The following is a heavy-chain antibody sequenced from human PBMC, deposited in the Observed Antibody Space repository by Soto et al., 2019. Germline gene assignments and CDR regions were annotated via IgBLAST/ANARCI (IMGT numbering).Heavy chain of an antibody. CDR1: GYTFTGYY. CDR2: INPNSGGT. D-gene: IGHD2-15*01. V-gene: IGHV1-2*04. J-gene: IGHJ5*02. Sequence: QVQLVQSGAEVKKPGASVKVSCKASGYTFTGYYMHWVRQAPGQGLEWMGWINPNSGGTNYAQKFQGWVTMTRGTSISTAYMELSRLRSDDTAVYYCARGTATIYCSGGSCSENWFDPWGQGTLVTVSS. CDR3: ARGTATIYCSGGSCSENWFDP.